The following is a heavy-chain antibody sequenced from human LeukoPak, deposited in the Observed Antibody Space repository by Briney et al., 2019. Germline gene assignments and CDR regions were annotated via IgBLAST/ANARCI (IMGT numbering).Heavy chain of an antibody. CDR2: INHSGST. D-gene: IGHD3-9*01. J-gene: IGHJ5*02. CDR1: GGSFSGYY. Sequence: SETLSLTCAVSGGSFSGYYWSWIRHPPGKGLEWIGEINHSGSTNYNPSLKSRVTISVDTSKNQFSLKLSSVTAADTAVYYCASLYYDILTGYYSAWGQGTLVTVSS. V-gene: IGHV4-34*01. CDR3: ASLYYDILTGYYSA.